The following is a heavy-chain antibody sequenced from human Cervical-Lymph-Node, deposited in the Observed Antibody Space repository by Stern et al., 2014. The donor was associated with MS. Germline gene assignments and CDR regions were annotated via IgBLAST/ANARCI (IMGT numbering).Heavy chain of an antibody. J-gene: IGHJ5*02. CDR2: ISAYNGNT. V-gene: IGHV1-18*01. Sequence: VQLVESGAEVKKPGASVKVSCKASGYTFTSYGISWVRQAPGQGLEWMGGISAYNGNTNYAQKLQGRVTMTTDTSTSTAYMELRSLRSDDTAVYYCARDDYSSGWYGGWFDPWGQGTLVTVSS. CDR1: GYTFTSYG. CDR3: ARDDYSSGWYGGWFDP. D-gene: IGHD6-19*01.